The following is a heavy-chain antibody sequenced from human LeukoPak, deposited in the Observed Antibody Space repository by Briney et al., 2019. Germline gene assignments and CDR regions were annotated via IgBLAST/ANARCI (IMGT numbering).Heavy chain of an antibody. CDR1: GFTFSSYA. D-gene: IGHD2-2*02. J-gene: IGHJ6*03. CDR3: ARGRGCSSTSCYMGYYYYYMDV. CDR2: ISGSGGIT. V-gene: IGHV3-23*01. Sequence: GGSLRLSCAASGFTFSSYAMSWVRQAPGKGLEWVSAISGSGGITYYADSVKGRFTISRDTSKNTLYLQMNSLRAEDTAVYYCARGRGCSSTSCYMGYYYYYMDVWGKGTTVTVSS.